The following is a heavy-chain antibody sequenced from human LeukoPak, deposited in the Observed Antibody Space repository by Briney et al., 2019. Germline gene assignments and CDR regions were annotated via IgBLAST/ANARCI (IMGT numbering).Heavy chain of an antibody. V-gene: IGHV3-30*18. Sequence: PGRSLRLSCAASGFTFSSYGMHWVRQAPGKGLEWVAVISYDGSNKYYADSVKGRSTISRDNSKNTLYLQMNSLRAEDTAVYYCAKEFGSGSGDYWGQGTLVTVSS. D-gene: IGHD6-19*01. CDR1: GFTFSSYG. J-gene: IGHJ4*02. CDR3: AKEFGSGSGDY. CDR2: ISYDGSNK.